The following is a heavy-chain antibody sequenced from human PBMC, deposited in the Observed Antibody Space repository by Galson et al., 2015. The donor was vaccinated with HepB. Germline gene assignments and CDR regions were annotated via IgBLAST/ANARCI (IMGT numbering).Heavy chain of an antibody. V-gene: IGHV1-24*01. D-gene: IGHD3-10*01. CDR1: GYTLTELS. J-gene: IGHJ5*02. CDR3: ATDRGLWFGELLKYNWFDP. Sequence: SVKVSCKVSGYTLTELSMHWVRQAPGKGLEWMGGFDPEDGETIYAQKFQGRVTMTEDTSTDTAYMELSSLRSEDTAVYYCATDRGLWFGELLKYNWFDPWGQGTLVTVSS. CDR2: FDPEDGET.